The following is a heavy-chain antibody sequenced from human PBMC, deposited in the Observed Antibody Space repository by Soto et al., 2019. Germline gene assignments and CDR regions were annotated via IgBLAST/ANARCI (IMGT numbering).Heavy chain of an antibody. V-gene: IGHV4-34*01. Sequence: SETLSLTCAVYGGSFSGYYWSWIRQPPGKGLEWIGEINHSGSTNYNPSLKSRVTISVDTSKNQFSLKLSSVTAADTAVYYCARGFRSYYYYGMDVWGQGTAVTVSS. CDR2: INHSGST. CDR3: ARGFRSYYYYGMDV. CDR1: GGSFSGYY. J-gene: IGHJ6*02.